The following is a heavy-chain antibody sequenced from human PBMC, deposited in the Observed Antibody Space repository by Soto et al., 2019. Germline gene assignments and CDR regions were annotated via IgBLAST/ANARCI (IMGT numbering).Heavy chain of an antibody. CDR1: GFTFSDYY. CDR3: ARGGGRVVAAPGY. D-gene: IGHD2-15*01. J-gene: IGHJ4*02. Sequence: QVQLVESGGGLVKPGGSLRLSCAASGFTFSDYYMSWIRQAPGKGLEWISYISTGSDYTNYADSVKGRFTISRDNAKNSWYLQMNSLRAEDTAVYYCARGGGRVVAAPGYWGQGTLVTVSS. CDR2: ISTGSDYT. V-gene: IGHV3-11*06.